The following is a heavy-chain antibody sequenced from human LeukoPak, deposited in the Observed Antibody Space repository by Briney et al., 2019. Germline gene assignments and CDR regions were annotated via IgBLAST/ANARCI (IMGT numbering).Heavy chain of an antibody. CDR2: IYTSGST. CDR3: ARGHDGSSYRPVDH. D-gene: IGHD5-12*01. CDR1: GGSISSYY. J-gene: IGHJ4*02. Sequence: SETLSLTCTVSGGSISSYYWSWIRQPAGKGLEWIGRIYTSGSTNYNPSLKSRVTISVDTSKNQFSLKLSSVTAADTAVYYCARGHDGSSYRPVDHWGQGTLVTVSS. V-gene: IGHV4-4*07.